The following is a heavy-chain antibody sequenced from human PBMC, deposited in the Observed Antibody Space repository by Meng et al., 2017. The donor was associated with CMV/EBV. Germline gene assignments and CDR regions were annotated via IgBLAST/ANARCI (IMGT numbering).Heavy chain of an antibody. V-gene: IGHV3-30-3*01. J-gene: IGHJ6*02. CDR1: GFTFSSYA. Sequence: GESLKISCAASGFTFSSYAMHWVRQAPGKGLEWVAVISYDGSNKYYADSVKGRFTISRDNSKNTLYLQMNSLRAEDTAVYYCARVGSRLTYYYYYGMDVWGQGTTVTVSS. CDR3: ARVGSRLTYYYYYGMDV. D-gene: IGHD3-16*01. CDR2: ISYDGSNK.